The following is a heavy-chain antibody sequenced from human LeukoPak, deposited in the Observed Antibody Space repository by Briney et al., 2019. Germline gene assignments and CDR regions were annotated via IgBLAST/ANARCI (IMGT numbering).Heavy chain of an antibody. CDR3: AREWVFLEWPHAFDI. Sequence: PSQTLSLTCTVSGGSISSGSYYWSWIRQPAGKGLEWIGRIYTSGSTNYNPSLKSRVTISVDTSKNQFSLKLSSVTAADTAVYYCAREWVFLEWPHAFDIWGQGTMVTVSS. CDR2: IYTSGST. V-gene: IGHV4-61*02. D-gene: IGHD3-3*01. J-gene: IGHJ3*02. CDR1: GGSISSGSYY.